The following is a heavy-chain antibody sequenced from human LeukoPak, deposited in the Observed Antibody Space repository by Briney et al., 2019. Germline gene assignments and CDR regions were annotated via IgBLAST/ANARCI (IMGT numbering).Heavy chain of an antibody. V-gene: IGHV4-59*08. J-gene: IGHJ3*02. CDR2: IYYSGST. Sequence: SETLSLTCTVSGGSISSYYWSWIRQPPGKGLEWIGYIYYSGSTNYNPSLKSRVTISVDTSKNQFSLKLSSVTAADTAVYYCASATTEKSWGAFDIWGQGTMITVSS. CDR1: GGSISSYY. CDR3: ASATTEKSWGAFDI. D-gene: IGHD4-17*01.